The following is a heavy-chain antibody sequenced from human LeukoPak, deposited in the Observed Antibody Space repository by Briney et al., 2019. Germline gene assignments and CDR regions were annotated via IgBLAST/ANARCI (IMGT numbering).Heavy chain of an antibody. CDR3: ARLPYYDTSGYLDY. CDR2: IYPGDSDT. Sequence: GESLKISCKGSGYSFTGYWIGWVRQMPGKGLEWMGIIYPGDSDTRYSPSFQGQVTISVDKSISTAYLQWSSLKASDTAMYYCARLPYYDTSGYLDYWGQGTLVTVSS. CDR1: GYSFTGYW. D-gene: IGHD3-22*01. V-gene: IGHV5-51*01. J-gene: IGHJ4*02.